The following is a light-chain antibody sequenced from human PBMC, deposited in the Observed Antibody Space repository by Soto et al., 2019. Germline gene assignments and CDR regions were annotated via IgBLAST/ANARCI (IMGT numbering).Light chain of an antibody. CDR1: QSVSSSY. CDR3: QQYGSSPNT. V-gene: IGKV3-20*01. J-gene: IGKJ2*01. Sequence: EIVLTQSPDTLSLSPGERATLSCRASQSVSSSYLAWYQQKPGQAPRLLIYGASSRATGIPDRFSGSGSGTDFTFTISSLEPEDFAVYYCQQYGSSPNTFGQGTKLEIK. CDR2: GAS.